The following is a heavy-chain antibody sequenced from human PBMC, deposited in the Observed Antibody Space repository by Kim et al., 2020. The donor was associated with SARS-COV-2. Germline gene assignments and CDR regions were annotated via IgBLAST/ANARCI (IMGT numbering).Heavy chain of an antibody. CDR3: AKEGAIVVVVAEYFQH. J-gene: IGHJ1*01. CDR2: ISGSGGST. D-gene: IGHD2-15*01. V-gene: IGHV3-23*01. Sequence: GGSLRLSCAASGFTFSSYAMSWVRQAPGKGLEWVSAISGSGGSTYYADSVKGRFTISRDNSKNTLYLQMNSLRAEDTAVYYCAKEGAIVVVVAEYFQHWGQGTLVTVSS. CDR1: GFTFSSYA.